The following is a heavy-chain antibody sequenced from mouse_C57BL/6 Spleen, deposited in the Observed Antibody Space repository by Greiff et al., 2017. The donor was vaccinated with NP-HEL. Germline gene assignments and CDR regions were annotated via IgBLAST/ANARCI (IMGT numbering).Heavy chain of an antibody. Sequence: QVQLQQSGAELARPGASVKLSCKASGYTFTSYGISWVKQRTGQGLEWIGEIYPRSGNTYYNEKFKGKATLTADKSSSTAYMELRSLTSEDSAVYFCARWGGFEPYWYFDVWGTGTTVTVSS. J-gene: IGHJ1*03. CDR2: IYPRSGNT. V-gene: IGHV1-81*01. CDR1: GYTFTSYG. CDR3: ARWGGFEPYWYFDV.